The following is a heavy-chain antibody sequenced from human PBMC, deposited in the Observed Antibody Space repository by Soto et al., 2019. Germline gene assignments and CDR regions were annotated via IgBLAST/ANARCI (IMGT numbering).Heavy chain of an antibody. CDR2: IYPGDSDT. V-gene: IGHV5-51*01. CDR1: GYSFTSYW. D-gene: IGHD3-3*01. Sequence: GESLKISCKGSGYSFTSYWIGWVRQMPGKGLEWMGIIYPGDSDTRYSPSFQGQVTISADKSISTAYLQWSSLKASDTAMYYCARTIFGSNYYYYYGMDVWGQGTTVTVSS. CDR3: ARTIFGSNYYYYYGMDV. J-gene: IGHJ6*02.